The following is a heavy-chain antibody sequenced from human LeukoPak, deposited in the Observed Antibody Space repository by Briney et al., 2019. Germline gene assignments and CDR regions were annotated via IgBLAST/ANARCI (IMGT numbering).Heavy chain of an antibody. D-gene: IGHD3-16*01. CDR3: EKLWGRSFKGLDY. CDR1: GFTFSDYG. Sequence: GGSLRLSCVAAGFTFSDYGMHWVRQAPGKGLEWVAFIRYDGTKKYYADSVKGRFTISRDDSKNTVYLQMYSLRPEDTAVYYCEKLWGRSFKGLDYWGQETLVTF. CDR2: IRYDGTKK. V-gene: IGHV3-30*02. J-gene: IGHJ4*02.